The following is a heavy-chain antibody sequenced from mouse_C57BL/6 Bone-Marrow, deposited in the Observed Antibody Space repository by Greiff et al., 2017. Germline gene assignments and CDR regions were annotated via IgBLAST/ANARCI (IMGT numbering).Heavy chain of an antibody. Sequence: LEESGAELVKPGASVKLSCKASGYTFTEYTIHWVKQRSGQGLEWIGWFYPGSGSIKYNEKFKDKATLTADKSSSTVYMELSRLTSEDSAVYFCARHEGAYGSLYAMDYWGQGTSVTVSS. CDR1: GYTFTEYT. V-gene: IGHV1-62-2*01. D-gene: IGHD1-1*01. CDR3: ARHEGAYGSLYAMDY. CDR2: FYPGSGSI. J-gene: IGHJ4*01.